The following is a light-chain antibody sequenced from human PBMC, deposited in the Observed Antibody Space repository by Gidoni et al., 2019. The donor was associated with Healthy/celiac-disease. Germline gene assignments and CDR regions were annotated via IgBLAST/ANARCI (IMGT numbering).Light chain of an antibody. V-gene: IGKV3-20*01. CDR3: QQYGSSPMWA. Sequence: EIVLTQSPGTLSLSPGERATLSCRASQSGSSSYLAWYQQKPGQAPRLLIYGASSRATCIPDRFSGSGSGTDFTLTISRLEPEDFAVYYCQQYGSSPMWAFGQGTKVEIK. J-gene: IGKJ1*01. CDR1: QSGSSSY. CDR2: GAS.